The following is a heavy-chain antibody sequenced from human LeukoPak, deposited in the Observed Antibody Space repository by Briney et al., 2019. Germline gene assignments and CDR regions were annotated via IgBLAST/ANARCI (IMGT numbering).Heavy chain of an antibody. CDR3: AKDGGSLFGELFPPTLYY. Sequence: PGGSLRLAWSASGFTFSSYAMSCVRQAPGKGRERVSAISGSGGSTYYADSVKGRFTISRDNSKNTLYLQMNSLRAEDTAVYYCAKDGGSLFGELFPPTLYYWGQGPLVTVSS. J-gene: IGHJ4*02. CDR1: GFTFSSYA. CDR2: ISGSGGST. V-gene: IGHV3-23*01. D-gene: IGHD3-10*02.